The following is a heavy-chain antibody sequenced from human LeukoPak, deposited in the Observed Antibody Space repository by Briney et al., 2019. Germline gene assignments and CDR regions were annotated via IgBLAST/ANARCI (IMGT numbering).Heavy chain of an antibody. D-gene: IGHD2-2*01. CDR2: IRYDGSNK. CDR3: AKERYCSSTSCYVMDY. CDR1: GFTFSSYG. V-gene: IGHV3-30*02. Sequence: GGSLRLSCAASGFTFSSYGVHWVRQAPGKGLEWVAFIRYDGSNKYYADSVKGRFTISRDNSKNTLYLQMNSLRAEDTAVYYCAKERYCSSTSCYVMDYWGQGTLVTVSS. J-gene: IGHJ4*02.